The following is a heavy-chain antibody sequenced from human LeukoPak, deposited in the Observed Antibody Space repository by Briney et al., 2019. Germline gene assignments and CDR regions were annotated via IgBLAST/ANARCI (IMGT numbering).Heavy chain of an antibody. J-gene: IGHJ5*02. CDR3: ATSSYSSGWFNWFDP. CDR2: FDPEDGET. D-gene: IGHD6-19*01. V-gene: IGHV1-24*01. Sequence: GASVNVSCKASGYTFTGYYMHWVRQAPGKGLEWMGGFDPEDGETIYAQKFQGRVTMTEDTSTDTAYMELSSLRSEDTAVYYCATSSYSSGWFNWFDPWGQGTLVTVSS. CDR1: GYTFTGYY.